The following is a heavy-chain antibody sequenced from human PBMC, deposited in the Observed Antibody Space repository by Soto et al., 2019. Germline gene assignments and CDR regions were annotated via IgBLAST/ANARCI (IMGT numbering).Heavy chain of an antibody. V-gene: IGHV3-30-3*01. J-gene: IGHJ4*02. CDR3: ARSTYNYGSYYFDY. D-gene: IGHD5-18*01. CDR2: ILYDGSNK. Sequence: GGSLRLSCAASGFTFSSYTMHWVRQAPGKGLEWVTVILYDGSNKNYADSVKGRFTVSRDNSKNMLYLQVSSLRAEDTAVYYCARSTYNYGSYYFDYWGQGTLVTVSS. CDR1: GFTFSSYT.